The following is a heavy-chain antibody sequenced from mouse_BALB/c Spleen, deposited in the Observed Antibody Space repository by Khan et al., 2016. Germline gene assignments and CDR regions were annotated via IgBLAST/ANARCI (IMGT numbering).Heavy chain of an antibody. CDR2: ITYSAIT. D-gene: IGHD1-1*01. J-gene: IGHJ3*01. CDR3: ARDYYGSSCFDY. Sequence: VQLKESGPGLVKPSQSLSLTCSVTGYSITSDYAWNWLRQFPGSKLEWMGYITYSAITRYNPSLKSRIPITRDTSKNQFFLQLNSVTTEDTATYYCARDYYGSSCFDYWGQGALVTGSA. CDR1: GYSITSDYA. V-gene: IGHV3-2*02.